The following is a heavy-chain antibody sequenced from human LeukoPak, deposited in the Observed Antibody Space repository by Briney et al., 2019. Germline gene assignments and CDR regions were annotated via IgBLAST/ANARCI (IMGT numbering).Heavy chain of an antibody. CDR2: ISSSSSYI. J-gene: IGHJ4*02. D-gene: IGHD1-26*01. CDR1: GFTFSSYS. CDR3: AGGEWELLRVIDY. Sequence: GGSLRLSCAASGFTFSSYSMNWVRQAPGKGLEWVSSISSSSSYIYYADSVKGRFTISRDNAKNSLYLQMNSLRAEDTAVYYCAGGEWELLRVIDYWGQGTLVTVSS. V-gene: IGHV3-21*01.